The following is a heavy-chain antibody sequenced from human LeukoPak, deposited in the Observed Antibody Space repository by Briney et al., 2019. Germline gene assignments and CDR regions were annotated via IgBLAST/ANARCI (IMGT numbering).Heavy chain of an antibody. V-gene: IGHV3-30*04. CDR3: ASGSLGYCDSTSCYTQFDY. Sequence: GRSLRLSCAASGFTFSSYAMHWVRQAPGKGLEGVTVISYDGSNKYYADSVKGRITISRDNSKNTLYMQMSSLRAEDTAVYYCASGSLGYCDSTSCYTQFDYWGQGTLVTVSS. CDR2: ISYDGSNK. J-gene: IGHJ4*02. D-gene: IGHD2-2*02. CDR1: GFTFSSYA.